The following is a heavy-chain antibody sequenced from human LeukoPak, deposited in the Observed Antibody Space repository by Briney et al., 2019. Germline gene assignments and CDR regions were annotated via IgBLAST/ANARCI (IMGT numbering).Heavy chain of an antibody. CDR2: ISGSGGST. Sequence: GGSLRLSCAASGFTFSSYAMSWVRQAPGKGLEWVSAISGSGGSTYSADSVKGRLTISRDNSQNTLYLQMNSLRAEDTAVYHCAKARDNSGLAAFDIWGQGTMVTVSS. J-gene: IGHJ3*02. D-gene: IGHD3-22*01. CDR1: GFTFSSYA. CDR3: AKARDNSGLAAFDI. V-gene: IGHV3-23*01.